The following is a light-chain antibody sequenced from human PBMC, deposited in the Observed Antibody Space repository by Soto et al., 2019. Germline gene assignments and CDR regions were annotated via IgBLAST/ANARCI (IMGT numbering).Light chain of an antibody. CDR2: DVS. CDR3: QQYNSYST. Sequence: DIQMTQSPSTLSASVGDRVTITCRASQSISRWLAWYKQKLGKAPKLLIYDVSSLESGVPSRFSGSGSGTELTLTISSLRPDDFATYYCQQYNSYSTFGQGTKVDIK. V-gene: IGKV1-5*01. J-gene: IGKJ1*01. CDR1: QSISRW.